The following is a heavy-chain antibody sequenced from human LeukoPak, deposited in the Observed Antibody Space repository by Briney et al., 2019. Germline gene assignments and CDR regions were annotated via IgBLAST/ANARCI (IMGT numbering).Heavy chain of an antibody. J-gene: IGHJ5*02. D-gene: IGHD6-19*01. CDR1: SGSLKNSNYY. V-gene: IGHV4-39*01. CDR2: IFYEGSA. Sequence: SETLSLTCTVSSGSLKNSNYYGGGLRQPPGRGLEGMGSIFYEGSAHYHPSLKSRVTISVDTSKNQFSLKLSSVTAAETAVYYCARRGSHSSGWRPNQTNLFDPWGQGTLVTVSS. CDR3: ARRGSHSSGWRPNQTNLFDP.